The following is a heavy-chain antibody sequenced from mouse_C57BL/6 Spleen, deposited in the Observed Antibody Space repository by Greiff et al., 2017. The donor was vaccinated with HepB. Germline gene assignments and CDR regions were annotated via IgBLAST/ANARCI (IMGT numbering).Heavy chain of an antibody. D-gene: IGHD2-1*01. CDR1: GYTFTSYW. V-gene: IGHV1-50*01. Sequence: QVQLQQPGAELVKPGASVKLSCKASGYTFTSYWMQWVKQRPGHGLEWIGEIDPSDSYTNYNQKFKGKATLTVDTSSSTAYMQLSSLTSEDSAVYYCARRDYGNDYWGQGTTLTVSS. CDR2: IDPSDSYT. J-gene: IGHJ2*01. CDR3: ARRDYGNDY.